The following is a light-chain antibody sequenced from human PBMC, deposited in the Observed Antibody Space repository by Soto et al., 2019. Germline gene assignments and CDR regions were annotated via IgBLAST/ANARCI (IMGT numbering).Light chain of an antibody. CDR1: QSISGY. Sequence: DIQMTQSPSSLSASIGDRVTITCRASQSISGYLNWYQQRPGEAPKLLIYAASSLQSGVPSSFSGSGSGTDFTLTISSLQPEDCATYYCQQTYNTPWTFGQGTRVEVK. V-gene: IGKV1-39*01. CDR2: AAS. CDR3: QQTYNTPWT. J-gene: IGKJ1*01.